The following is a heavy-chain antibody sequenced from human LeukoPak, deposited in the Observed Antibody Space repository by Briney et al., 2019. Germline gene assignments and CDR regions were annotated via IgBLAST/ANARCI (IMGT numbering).Heavy chain of an antibody. CDR3: AKARGGSCYSGFDY. J-gene: IGHJ4*02. Sequence: PGGSLRLSCGASGFTFSSYAMNRVRQAPGKGLEWVSGICGSGSTYYANSVKGRFTISRDNSKNTLYLQMNSLRADDTAVYYCAKARGGSCYSGFDYWGQGTLVTVSS. CDR1: GFTFSSYA. V-gene: IGHV3-23*01. D-gene: IGHD2-15*01. CDR2: ICGSGST.